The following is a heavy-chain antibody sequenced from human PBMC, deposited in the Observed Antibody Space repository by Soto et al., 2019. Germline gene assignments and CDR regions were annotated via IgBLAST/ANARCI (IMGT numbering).Heavy chain of an antibody. Sequence: QVQLVQSGAEVKKPGSSVKVSCKASGGTFSSYAISWVRQAPGQGLEWMGGIIPIFGTANYAQKFQGRVTITADESTSKAYMELSSRRSEDTAVYYCASSYDSSGYYPSSYYYYGMDVWGQGTTVTVSS. CDR2: IIPIFGTA. D-gene: IGHD3-22*01. J-gene: IGHJ6*02. CDR3: ASSYDSSGYYPSSYYYYGMDV. CDR1: GGTFSSYA. V-gene: IGHV1-69*12.